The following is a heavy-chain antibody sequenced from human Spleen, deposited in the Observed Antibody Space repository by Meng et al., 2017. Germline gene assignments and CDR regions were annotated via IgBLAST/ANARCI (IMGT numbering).Heavy chain of an antibody. J-gene: IGHJ3*02. V-gene: IGHV3-9*01. CDR2: INWNSGNI. Sequence: SLKISCAASGFTFSNSDMNWVRQAPGKGLEWVSGINWNSGNIGSADSVKGRFTTSRDNAKNSLYLQMNSLRAEDTALYYCARGVTDGSGWYGAFDIWGQGTVVTVS. CDR3: ARGVTDGSGWYGAFDI. D-gene: IGHD6-19*01. CDR1: GFTFSNSD.